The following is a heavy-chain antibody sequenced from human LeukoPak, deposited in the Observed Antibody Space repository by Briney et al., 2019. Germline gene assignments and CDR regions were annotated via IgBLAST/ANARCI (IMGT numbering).Heavy chain of an antibody. D-gene: IGHD1-26*01. Sequence: PGGSLRLSCAASGFTFSSWVMSWVRQAPGKGLEWVSSISSSSSYIYYADSVKGRFTISRDNAKNSLYLQMNSLRAEDTAVYYCARDSIVGATHAFDYWGQGTLVTVSS. CDR1: GFTFSSWV. CDR3: ARDSIVGATHAFDY. CDR2: ISSSSSYI. V-gene: IGHV3-21*01. J-gene: IGHJ4*02.